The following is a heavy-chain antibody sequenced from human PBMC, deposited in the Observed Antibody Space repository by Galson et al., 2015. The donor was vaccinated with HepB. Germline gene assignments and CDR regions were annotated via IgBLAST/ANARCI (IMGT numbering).Heavy chain of an antibody. J-gene: IGHJ3*02. V-gene: IGHV1-69*13. Sequence: SVKVSCKASGGTFSSYAISWVRQAPGQGLEWMGGIIPIFGTANYAQKFQGRVTITADESTSTAYMELSSLRSEDTAVYYCALLYGSGDAFDIWGQGTVVTVSS. CDR1: GGTFSSYA. CDR2: IIPIFGTA. CDR3: ALLYGSGDAFDI. D-gene: IGHD3-10*01.